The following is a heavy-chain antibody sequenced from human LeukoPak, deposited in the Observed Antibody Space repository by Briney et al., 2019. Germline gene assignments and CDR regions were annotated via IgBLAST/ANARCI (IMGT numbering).Heavy chain of an antibody. CDR3: ASLMTTATYYYYYYMDV. J-gene: IGHJ6*03. D-gene: IGHD4-11*01. V-gene: IGHV3-48*01. CDR1: GFTFSSYS. Sequence: PGGSLRLSCAASGFTFSSYSMNWVRQAPGKGLEWVSYISSSSSTIYYADSVKGRFTISRDNAKNSLHLQMNSLRAEDTAVYYCASLMTTATYYYYYYMDVWGKGTTVTVSS. CDR2: ISSSSSTI.